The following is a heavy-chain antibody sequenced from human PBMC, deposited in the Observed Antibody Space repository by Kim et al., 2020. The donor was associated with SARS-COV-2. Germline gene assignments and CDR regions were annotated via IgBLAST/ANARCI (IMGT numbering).Heavy chain of an antibody. J-gene: IGHJ6*02. CDR2: ISYDGSNK. V-gene: IGHV3-33*05. CDR1: GFTFSSYG. CDR3: AKYSSSWDYYYYGMDV. D-gene: IGHD6-13*01. Sequence: GGSLRLSCAASGFTFSSYGMHWVRQAPGKGLEWVAVISYDGSNKYYADSVKGRFTISRDNSKNTLYLQMNSLRAEDTAVYYCAKYSSSWDYYYYGMDVWGQGTTVTVSS.